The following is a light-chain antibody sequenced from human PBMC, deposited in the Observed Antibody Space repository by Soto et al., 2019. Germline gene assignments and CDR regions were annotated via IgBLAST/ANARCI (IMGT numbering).Light chain of an antibody. J-gene: IGLJ1*01. Sequence: QPVLTQPPSVSGAPGQRVTISCTGSSSNIGAGYDVHWYQQLPGTAPKLLIYGNSNRPSGVPDRFSGSKSGTSASLAITGLQAEDEADYYCQSYDSSLSGRYVFGTGNQLTVL. CDR3: QSYDSSLSGRYV. CDR1: SSNIGAGYD. V-gene: IGLV1-40*01. CDR2: GNS.